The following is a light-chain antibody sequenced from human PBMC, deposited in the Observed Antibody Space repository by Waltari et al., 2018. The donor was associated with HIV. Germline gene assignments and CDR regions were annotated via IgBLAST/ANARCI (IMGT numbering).Light chain of an antibody. CDR3: QQRSNWPPIT. CDR2: DSC. Sequence: IVLTQSPATLSLSLGERATLSCRASQSVSNSLTWYQQKPGQAPMRLIYDSCNRATGVPARFSGSGSGTDFTLTISSLEPEDFAVYYCQQRSNWPPITFGGGTKVEIK. V-gene: IGKV3-11*01. CDR1: QSVSNS. J-gene: IGKJ4*01.